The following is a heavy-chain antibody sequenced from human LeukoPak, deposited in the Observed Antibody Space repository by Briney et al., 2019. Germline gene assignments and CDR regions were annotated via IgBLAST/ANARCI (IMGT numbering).Heavy chain of an antibody. J-gene: IGHJ4*02. CDR1: GFTFNSNY. V-gene: IGHV3-53*01. Sequence: GGSLRLSCAASGFTFNSNYMSWVRQAPGKGLEWVSIIYSGGSTYYADSVKGRFTISRDNSKNTVYLQMNSLRAEDTALYYCGREGDCDYCFDHWGQGTLVTVSS. CDR3: GREGDCDYCFDH. CDR2: IYSGGST. D-gene: IGHD4-17*01.